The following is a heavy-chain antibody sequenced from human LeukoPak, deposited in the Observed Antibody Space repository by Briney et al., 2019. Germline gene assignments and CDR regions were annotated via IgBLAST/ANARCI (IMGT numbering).Heavy chain of an antibody. V-gene: IGHV4-31*03. J-gene: IGHJ4*02. CDR3: ARGFGRDRGESGL. D-gene: IGHD3-10*01. CDR2: IYYSGST. CDR1: DGSISSGGYY. Sequence: SQTLSLTCTFSDGSISSGGYYWSWIRQHPGKGLEWIGYIYYSGSTYYNPSLKSRVTISVDTSKNQFSLKLSSVTAADTAVYYCARGFGRDRGESGLWGQGTLVTVSS.